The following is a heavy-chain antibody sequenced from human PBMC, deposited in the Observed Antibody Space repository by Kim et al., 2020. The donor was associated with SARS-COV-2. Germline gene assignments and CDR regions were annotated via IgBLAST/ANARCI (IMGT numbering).Heavy chain of an antibody. CDR3: ASRGAYYYDSSGYSH. Sequence: PSLRSRVTISVDTSKNQFSLKLSSVTAADTAVYYCASRGAYYYDSSGYSHWGQGTLVTVSS. D-gene: IGHD3-22*01. V-gene: IGHV4-39*01. J-gene: IGHJ1*01.